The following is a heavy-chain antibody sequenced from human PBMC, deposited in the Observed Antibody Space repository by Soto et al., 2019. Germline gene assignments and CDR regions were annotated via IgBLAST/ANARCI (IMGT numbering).Heavy chain of an antibody. V-gene: IGHV1-46*03. CDR2: ISPTSGTT. Sequence: QVQLVQSGAEVRKSGASVKLSCKASEYTFTSSYIHWVRQAPGQGLDWMGIISPTSGTTSYAQKFQDRLSMTSDTSTRTVYVELRSLPSKDSAVYYCASPDTAPAAGNDALHIWGQGTKVTVSS. D-gene: IGHD5-18*01. J-gene: IGHJ3*02. CDR3: ASPDTAPAAGNDALHI. CDR1: EYTFTSSY.